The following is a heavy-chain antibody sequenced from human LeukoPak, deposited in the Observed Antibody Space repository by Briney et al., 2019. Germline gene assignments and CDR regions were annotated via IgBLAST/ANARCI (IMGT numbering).Heavy chain of an antibody. CDR2: IDPTSGAT. CDR1: GYIFAGHY. V-gene: IGHV1-2*02. CDR3: AVSVQAAAIPAFDY. J-gene: IGHJ4*02. Sequence: ASVKVSCKASGYIFAGHYRHWMRQAPGQGLEWMEWIDPTSGATKYAQNFQGRVTMTRDTSVSTDYMELSGLRSDDTAVYYCAVSVQAAAIPAFDYWGQGALVTVSS. D-gene: IGHD6-25*01.